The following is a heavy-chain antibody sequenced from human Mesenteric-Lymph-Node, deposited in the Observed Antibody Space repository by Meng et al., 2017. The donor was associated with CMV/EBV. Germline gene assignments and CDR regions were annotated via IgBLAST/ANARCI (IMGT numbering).Heavy chain of an antibody. CDR3: AKGYGLFNY. V-gene: IGHV3-23*01. CDR1: GITFSSYA. CDR2: ISVSGGPT. J-gene: IGHJ4*02. Sequence: EVQLLVSGGVLVLLGGSLTLCCAGSGITFSSYAMIWVRQAPGKGLEWVSAISVSGGPTYYKDSVKGRFTISRDNSDNMLYLQMNRLRAEDTAVYYCAKGYGLFNYWGRGTLVTVSS. D-gene: IGHD3-3*01.